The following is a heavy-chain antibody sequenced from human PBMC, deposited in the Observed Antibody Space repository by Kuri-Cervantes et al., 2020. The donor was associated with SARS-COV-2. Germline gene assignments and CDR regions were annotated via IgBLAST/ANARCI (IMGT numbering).Heavy chain of an antibody. D-gene: IGHD3-22*01. J-gene: IGHJ6*02. CDR1: GYSFTSYY. Sequence: ASVKVSCKASGYSFTSYYMHWVRQAPGQGLEWMGIINPSGGSTSYAQKFQGRVTITADESTSTAYMELSSLRSEDTAVYYFALHYYDSSGYYYAYYYGMDVWGQGTTVTVSS. CDR2: INPSGGST. V-gene: IGHV1-46*01. CDR3: ALHYYDSSGYYYAYYYGMDV.